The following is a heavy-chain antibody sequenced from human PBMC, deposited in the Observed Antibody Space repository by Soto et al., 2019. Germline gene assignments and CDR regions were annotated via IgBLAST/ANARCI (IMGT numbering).Heavy chain of an antibody. CDR2: IDTDGSTT. Sequence: EVQLVQSGGGLVQPGGSLRLSCAASGFTFSNYWMHWLRQAPGKGLVWVSRIDTDGSTTSYADSVKGRFTISRDNAKNTLHLQMNSLRAEDTSVYFCVRDSYISGYYYGMDVWGQGTTVTVSS. CDR1: GFTFSNYW. CDR3: VRDSYISGYYYGMDV. D-gene: IGHD2-21*01. J-gene: IGHJ6*02. V-gene: IGHV3-74*01.